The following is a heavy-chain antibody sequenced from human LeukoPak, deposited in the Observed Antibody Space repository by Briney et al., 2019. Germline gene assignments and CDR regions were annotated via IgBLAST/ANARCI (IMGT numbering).Heavy chain of an antibody. CDR1: GFTFSSHA. Sequence: GGSLRLSCAASGFTFSSHAMSWVRQAPGKGLEWVAVISYDGNNKYYADSVKGRFTISRDNSKNTLYLQMNSLRAEDTALYYCATLPTWGQGTLVTVSS. CDR3: ATLPT. J-gene: IGHJ4*02. D-gene: IGHD4-17*01. V-gene: IGHV3-30-3*01. CDR2: ISYDGNNK.